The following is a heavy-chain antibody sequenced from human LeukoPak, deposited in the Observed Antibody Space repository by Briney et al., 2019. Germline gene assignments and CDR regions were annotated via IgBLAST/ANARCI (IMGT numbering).Heavy chain of an antibody. D-gene: IGHD2-15*01. Sequence: GGSLRLSCAASGFTFSSYAMGWVRQAPGKGLEWVSAISGSGANTYYADSVKGRFTISRDNSKNTLYLQMNSLRTDDTAVYYCAKGRALEVVAAFNYWGQGTVVTVSS. CDR1: GFTFSSYA. V-gene: IGHV3-23*01. CDR2: ISGSGANT. CDR3: AKGRALEVVAAFNY. J-gene: IGHJ4*02.